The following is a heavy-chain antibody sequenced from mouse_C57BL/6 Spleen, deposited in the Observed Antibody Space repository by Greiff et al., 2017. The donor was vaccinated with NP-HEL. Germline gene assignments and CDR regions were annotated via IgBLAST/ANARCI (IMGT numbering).Heavy chain of an antibody. J-gene: IGHJ4*01. V-gene: IGHV1-50*01. Sequence: VQLQQPGAELVKPGASVKLSCKASGYTFTSYWMQWVKQRPGQGLEWIGEIDPSDSYTNYNQKFKGKATLTVDTSSSTAYMQLSSLTSEDSAVYYCARVRNYAMDYWGQGTSVTVSS. CDR2: IDPSDSYT. D-gene: IGHD2-14*01. CDR1: GYTFTSYW. CDR3: ARVRNYAMDY.